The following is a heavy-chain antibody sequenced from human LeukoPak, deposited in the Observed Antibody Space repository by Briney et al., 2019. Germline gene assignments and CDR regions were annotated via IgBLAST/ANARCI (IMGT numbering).Heavy chain of an antibody. CDR3: ARDPEEYYFDY. Sequence: GGSLGLSCAASGFTFSSYWMSWVRQAPGKGLVWVSRINSDGSSTSYADSVKGRFTISRDNAKNTLYLQMNSLRAEDTAVYYCARDPEEYYFDYWGQGTLVTVSS. J-gene: IGHJ4*02. V-gene: IGHV3-74*01. D-gene: IGHD2/OR15-2a*01. CDR2: INSDGSST. CDR1: GFTFSSYW.